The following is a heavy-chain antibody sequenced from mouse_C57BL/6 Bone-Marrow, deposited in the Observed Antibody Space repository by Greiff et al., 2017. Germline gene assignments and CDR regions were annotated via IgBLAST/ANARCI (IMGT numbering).Heavy chain of an antibody. V-gene: IGHV1-59*01. J-gene: IGHJ4*01. CDR2: IDPSDSYT. CDR1: GYTFTSYW. D-gene: IGHD1-1*01. CDR3: AREGIYYGSRGAFYYAMDY. Sequence: VQLQQPGAELVRPGTSVKLSCKASGYTFTSYWMHWVKQRPGQGLEWIGVIDPSDSYTNYNQKFKGTATLTVDTSSSTAYMQLSSLTSEDSAVYYCAREGIYYGSRGAFYYAMDYWGQGTSVTVSS.